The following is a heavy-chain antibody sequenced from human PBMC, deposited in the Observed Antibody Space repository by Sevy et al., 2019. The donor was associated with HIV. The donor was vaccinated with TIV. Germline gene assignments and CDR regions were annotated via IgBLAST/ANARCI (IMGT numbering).Heavy chain of an antibody. Sequence: GGSLRLSCAASGFTFSPYGMTWVRQAPGKGLEWVSSMSGSGAFTHYADSVKGRYTISRDNSKNTVYLQMNSLTAEDTAVYYCARLGGYEDTYYYYEMDVWGQGTTVTVSS. J-gene: IGHJ6*02. V-gene: IGHV3-23*01. CDR3: ARLGGYEDTYYYYEMDV. D-gene: IGHD5-12*01. CDR1: GFTFSPYG. CDR2: MSGSGAFT.